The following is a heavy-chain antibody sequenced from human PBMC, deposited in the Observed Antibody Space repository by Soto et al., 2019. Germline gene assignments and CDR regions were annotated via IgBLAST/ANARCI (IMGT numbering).Heavy chain of an antibody. V-gene: IGHV1-18*04. CDR2: IKPDNGNT. Sequence: QLQLVQSGGEVKKPGASVRVSCEAYGYHFSKYGISWIRQAPGQGLEWMGWIKPDNGNTDYAQKFQGRVTMTTDTSSNTAYMELRSLRSDDTAVYYCATSYDSGFDPWGQGTLVSVSS. CDR1: GYHFSKYG. J-gene: IGHJ5*02. CDR3: ATSYDSGFDP. D-gene: IGHD5-12*01.